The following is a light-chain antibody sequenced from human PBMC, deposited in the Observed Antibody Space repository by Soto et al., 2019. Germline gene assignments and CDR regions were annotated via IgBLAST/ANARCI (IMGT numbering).Light chain of an antibody. CDR2: YVD. V-gene: IGLV2-14*03. CDR3: CSYADGSIYF. Sequence: QSSLTQPAPVSGSPGRSITISCTGTSRDVGAYDYVSWYLQYPDKAPQLLIYYVDHRPSGVSSRFSGSKSGNTASLTISGLQAEDEGDYYCCSYADGSIYFFGTGTKVNV. J-gene: IGLJ1*01. CDR1: SRDVGAYDY.